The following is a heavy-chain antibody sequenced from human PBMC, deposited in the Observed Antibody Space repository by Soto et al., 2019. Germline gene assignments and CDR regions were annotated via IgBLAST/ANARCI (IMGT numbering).Heavy chain of an antibody. V-gene: IGHV3-23*01. CDR1: GYTFSSYA. CDR2: ISNSGGNT. D-gene: IGHD6-13*01. Sequence: EVQLLESGGALVQPGGSLRLSCAASGYTFSSYAMTWGRQAPGKGLEWVSAISNSGGNTFHADSVKGRFTISRDNSKNTLYLQMNSLRAEDTAVYYCAKDQRGVSAAARMDVWGQGTTVTVSS. J-gene: IGHJ6*02. CDR3: AKDQRGVSAAARMDV.